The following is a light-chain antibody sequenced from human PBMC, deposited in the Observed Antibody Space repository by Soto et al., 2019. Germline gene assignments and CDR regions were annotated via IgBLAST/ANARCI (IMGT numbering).Light chain of an antibody. CDR3: QQRSNWPIT. CDR1: HSVGTY. Sequence: EVELTQSPGTLSLSPGERATLSFRASHSVGTYLAWYQQKPGQTPRLLIYDTSNRATGIPARFSGSGSGTDFTLTINNLDPEDFAVYYCQQRSNWPITFGQGTRLEI. V-gene: IGKV3-11*01. J-gene: IGKJ5*01. CDR2: DTS.